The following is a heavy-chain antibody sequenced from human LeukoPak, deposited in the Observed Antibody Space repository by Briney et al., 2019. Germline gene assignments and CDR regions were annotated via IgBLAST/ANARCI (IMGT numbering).Heavy chain of an antibody. D-gene: IGHD3-22*01. J-gene: IGHJ4*02. CDR3: ARGGTTYYYDSSGYYGY. Sequence: EASETLSLTCTVSGGSISSDTYSWGWIRQPPGKGLEWIGEINHSGSTNYNPSLKSRVTISVDTSKNQFSLKLSSVTAADTAVYYCARGGTTYYYDSSGYYGYWGQGTLVTVSS. CDR1: GGSISSDTYS. V-gene: IGHV4-39*07. CDR2: INHSGST.